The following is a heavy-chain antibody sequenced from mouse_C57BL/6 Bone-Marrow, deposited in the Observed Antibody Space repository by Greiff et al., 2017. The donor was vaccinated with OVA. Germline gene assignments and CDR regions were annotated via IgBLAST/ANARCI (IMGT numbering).Heavy chain of an antibody. CDR2: IYPRSGNT. CDR3: ARSSNYHDY. CDR1: GYTFTSYG. Sequence: VHLVESGAELARPGASVKLSCKASGYTFTSYGISWVKQRTGQGLEWIGEIYPRSGNTYYNEKFKGKATLTADKSSSTAYMELRSLTSEDSAVYFCARSSNYHDYWGQGTTLTVSS. V-gene: IGHV1-81*01. D-gene: IGHD2-5*01. J-gene: IGHJ2*01.